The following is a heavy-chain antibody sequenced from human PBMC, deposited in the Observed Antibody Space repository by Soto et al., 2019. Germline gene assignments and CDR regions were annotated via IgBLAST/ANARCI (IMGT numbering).Heavy chain of an antibody. V-gene: IGHV4-34*01. CDR3: ARERRHSSSSGLRRIDY. Sequence: SETLSLTCAVYGGSFSGYYWSLIRTPPGKGLEWIGEINHSGSTNYNPSLKSRVTISVDTSKNQFSLKLSSVTAADTAVYYCARERRHSSSSGLRRIDYWGQGTLVTVSS. D-gene: IGHD6-6*01. CDR2: INHSGST. CDR1: GGSFSGYY. J-gene: IGHJ4*02.